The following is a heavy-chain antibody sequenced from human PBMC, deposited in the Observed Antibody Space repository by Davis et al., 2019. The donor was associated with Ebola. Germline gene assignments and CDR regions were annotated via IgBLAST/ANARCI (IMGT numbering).Heavy chain of an antibody. J-gene: IGHJ6*02. V-gene: IGHV3-20*04. CDR1: GFTFDDYG. Sequence: GESLKISCAASGFTFDDYGMSWVRQAPGKGLEWVSGINWNGGSTGYADSVKGRFTISRDNAKNSLYLQMNSLRAEDTALYYCARTSGSYSHYYYYYGMDVWGQGTTVTVSS. CDR3: ARTSGSYSHYYYYYGMDV. CDR2: INWNGGST. D-gene: IGHD1-26*01.